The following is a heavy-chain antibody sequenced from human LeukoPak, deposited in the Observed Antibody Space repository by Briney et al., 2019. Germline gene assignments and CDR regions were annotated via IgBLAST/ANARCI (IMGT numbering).Heavy chain of an antibody. CDR2: ISGSGGST. J-gene: IGHJ4*02. V-gene: IGHV3-23*01. Sequence: GGSLRLSCAASGFTFSSYAMSWVRQAPGKGLEWVSAISGSGGSTYYADSVKGRFTISRDNSKNTLYLQMNSLRAEDTAVYYCAKGGAAYVFWSGYTPDYGGQGTLVTVS. CDR3: AKGGAAYVFWSGYTPDY. CDR1: GFTFSSYA. D-gene: IGHD3-3*01.